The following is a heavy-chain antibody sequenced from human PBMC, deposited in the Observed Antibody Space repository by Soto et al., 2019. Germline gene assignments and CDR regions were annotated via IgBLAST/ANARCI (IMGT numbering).Heavy chain of an antibody. CDR3: ARVARIRYYGSENWFDP. V-gene: IGHV4-30-4*08. CDR1: PGSLSSGDYY. Sequence: TWETLSLTCPVSPGSLSSGDYYWRWIRQPPGQGLEWIGYIYYSGSTYYNPSLKSRVTISVDMSKNQFSLKLSSVTAADTAVYYCARVARIRYYGSENWFDPWGQGTLVTVSS. J-gene: IGHJ5*02. CDR2: IYYSGST. D-gene: IGHD3-10*01.